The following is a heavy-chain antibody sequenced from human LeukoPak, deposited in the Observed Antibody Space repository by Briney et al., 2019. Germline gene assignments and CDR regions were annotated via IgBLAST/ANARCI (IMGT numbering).Heavy chain of an antibody. V-gene: IGHV3-49*04. J-gene: IGHJ4*02. CDR2: IRSKAYGGTT. CDR1: GFTFYNVW. CDR3: RTAAGTTSDY. Sequence: GGSLRLSCTASGFTFYNVWMSWVRQAPGKGLEWVGFIRSKAYGGTTEYAASVKGRFTISRDDSKSIAYLQMSSLKTEDTAVYYCRTAAGTTSDYWGQGTLVTVSS. D-gene: IGHD1/OR15-1a*01.